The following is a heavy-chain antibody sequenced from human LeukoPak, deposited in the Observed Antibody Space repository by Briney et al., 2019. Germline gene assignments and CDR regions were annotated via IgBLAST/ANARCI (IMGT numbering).Heavy chain of an antibody. CDR2: IYWNDDK. CDR1: GFSLSTSGVG. D-gene: IGHD6-13*01. J-gene: IGHJ6*03. Sequence: SGPTLVNPTQTLTLTCTFSGFSLSTSGVGVGWIRQPPGKALEWLALIYWNDDKGYSPSLKSRLTITKDTSKNPVVLTMTNVDPVDTATYYCAHTLGLAAAGNRDYYYYYYMDVWGKGTTVTVSS. CDR3: AHTLGLAAAGNRDYYYYYYMDV. V-gene: IGHV2-5*01.